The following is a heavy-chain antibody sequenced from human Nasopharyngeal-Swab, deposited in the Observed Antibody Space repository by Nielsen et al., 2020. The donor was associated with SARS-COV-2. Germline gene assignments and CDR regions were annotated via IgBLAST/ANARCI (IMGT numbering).Heavy chain of an antibody. Sequence: GESLKISCASSGFTFSYSYLSWLRQAPGKGLEWVSYISSSGSTIYYADSVKGRFTISRDNAKNSLYLQMNSLRAEDTAVYYCAREDTDYYDSSGYFDYWGQGTLVTVAS. V-gene: IGHV3-11*01. CDR3: AREDTDYYDSSGYFDY. CDR1: GFTFSYSY. J-gene: IGHJ4*02. CDR2: ISSSGSTI. D-gene: IGHD3-22*01.